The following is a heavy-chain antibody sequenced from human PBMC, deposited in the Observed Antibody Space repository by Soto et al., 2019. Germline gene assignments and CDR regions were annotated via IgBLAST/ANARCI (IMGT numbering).Heavy chain of an antibody. CDR2: LSSEGGA. J-gene: IGHJ4*02. CDR3: ARDVISVAGTADQ. CDR1: AFTFRSNY. V-gene: IGHV3-53*02. D-gene: IGHD6-19*01. Sequence: EVQLVETGGGLVQPGGSLRLSRAASAFTFRSNYLSWVCQAPGKGLEWVSALSSEGGAWYTDSVKGRFAISRDNSRNTLYLQMDSLTVEDTAVYYCARDVISVAGTADQWGQGTLVTVSS.